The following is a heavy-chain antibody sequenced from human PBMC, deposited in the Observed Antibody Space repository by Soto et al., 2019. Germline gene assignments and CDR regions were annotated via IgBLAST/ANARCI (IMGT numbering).Heavy chain of an antibody. D-gene: IGHD6-13*01. CDR2: IYYSGST. J-gene: IGHJ6*02. V-gene: IGHV4-31*03. CDR1: GGSISSGGYY. CDR3: ARDGLLWNSSWYRASGMDV. Sequence: SETLSLTCTVSGGSISSGGYYWSWIRQHPGKGLEWIGYIYYSGSTYYNPSLKSRVTISVDTSKNQFSLKLSSVTAADTAVYYCARDGLLWNSSWYRASGMDVWGQGTTVTVSS.